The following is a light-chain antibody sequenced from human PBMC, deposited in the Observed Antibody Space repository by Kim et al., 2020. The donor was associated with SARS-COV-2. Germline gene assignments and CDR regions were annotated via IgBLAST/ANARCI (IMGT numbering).Light chain of an antibody. Sequence: DIQMTQSPSTLSASVGDRVTITCRASQSISSWLAWYQQKPGTAPKLLIYKASSLESGVPSRFSGSGSGTEFTLTISSLQPDDFATYYCHQYNSYSRTFGQGAKVDIK. J-gene: IGKJ1*01. CDR2: KAS. V-gene: IGKV1-5*03. CDR3: HQYNSYSRT. CDR1: QSISSW.